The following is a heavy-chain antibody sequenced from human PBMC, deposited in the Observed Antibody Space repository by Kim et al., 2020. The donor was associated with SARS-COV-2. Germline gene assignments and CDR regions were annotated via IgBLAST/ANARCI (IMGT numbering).Heavy chain of an antibody. Sequence: GGSLRLSCAASGFTFSSYWMSWVRQAPGKGLEWVANIKQDGSEKYYVDSVKGRFTISRDNAKNSLYLQMNSLRAEDTAVYYCNSGSYYYYYGMDVWGQGTTVTVSS. D-gene: IGHD1-26*01. CDR1: GFTFSSYW. J-gene: IGHJ6*02. CDR3: NSGSYYYYYGMDV. CDR2: IKQDGSEK. V-gene: IGHV3-7*03.